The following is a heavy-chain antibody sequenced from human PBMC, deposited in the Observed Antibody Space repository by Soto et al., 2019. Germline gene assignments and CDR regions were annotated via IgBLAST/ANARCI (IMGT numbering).Heavy chain of an antibody. D-gene: IGHD3-22*01. CDR2: IIPNFDAA. J-gene: IGHJ6*02. Sequence: QVQLVQSGAEVKKPGSSVKVSCKASGDTFNNYAISWVRQAPGQGLEWVGGIIPNFDAANSAQKFQGRVTITADESTSTAYMELSRLRSEDTAVYYCAKGSYYDASSSFDTPGMYYGYFGLDVWGQGTTVTVSS. CDR3: AKGSYYDASSSFDTPGMYYGYFGLDV. V-gene: IGHV1-69*01. CDR1: GDTFNNYA.